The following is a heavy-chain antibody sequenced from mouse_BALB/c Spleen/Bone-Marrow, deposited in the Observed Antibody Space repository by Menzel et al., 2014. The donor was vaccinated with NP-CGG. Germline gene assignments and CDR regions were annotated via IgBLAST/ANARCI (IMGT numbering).Heavy chain of an antibody. Sequence: VRLKESGGGLVQPGGSLKLSCAASGFDFSRYWMSWVRQAPGKGLEWIGEINPDSSTINYTPSLKDKYIISRDNAKNTLYLQMSKVRSEDAALYYCARPTLLRYFDVWGAGTTVTVSS. CDR2: INPDSSTI. CDR1: GFDFSRYW. D-gene: IGHD1-2*01. J-gene: IGHJ1*01. CDR3: ARPTLLRYFDV. V-gene: IGHV4-1*02.